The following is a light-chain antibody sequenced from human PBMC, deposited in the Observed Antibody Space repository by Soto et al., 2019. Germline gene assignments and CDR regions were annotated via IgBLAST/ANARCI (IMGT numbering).Light chain of an antibody. Sequence: EIVLTQSPGTLSLSPGERATLSCRASQSISSNSLAWYQQKPGQAPRLFIYGASSRATGIPDRFIGSGSGTHFTLTISRLEPEDFALYYCQQYGSSPITFGQGTRLEIK. J-gene: IGKJ5*01. CDR3: QQYGSSPIT. CDR1: QSISSNS. V-gene: IGKV3-20*01. CDR2: GAS.